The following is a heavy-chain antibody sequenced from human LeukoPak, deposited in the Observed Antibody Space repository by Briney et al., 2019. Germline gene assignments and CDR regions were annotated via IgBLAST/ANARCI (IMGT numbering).Heavy chain of an antibody. J-gene: IGHJ4*02. Sequence: AASVKVSCKASGYTFTDYAINWVRPAPGQRLEWMGWINAGNGNTKYSQKFQGRVTITRDTSASTAYMELSSLTSEDTAVYYCARGRWSATTATYYLDFWGQGTLVTVSS. V-gene: IGHV1-3*01. CDR3: ARGRWSATTATYYLDF. CDR2: INAGNGNT. D-gene: IGHD5-24*01. CDR1: GYTFTDYA.